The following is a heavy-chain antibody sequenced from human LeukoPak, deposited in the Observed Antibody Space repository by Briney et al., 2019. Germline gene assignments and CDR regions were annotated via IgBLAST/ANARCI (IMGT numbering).Heavy chain of an antibody. CDR2: ISSSSSTI. J-gene: IGHJ4*02. Sequence: GGSLRLSCAASGFTFSSYSMNWVRQAPGKGLEWVSYISSSSSTIYYADSVKGRFTISRDNAKNSLYLQMNSLRAEDTAVYYCASELREFRYWGQGTLVTVSS. CDR3: ASELREFRY. V-gene: IGHV3-48*04. D-gene: IGHD3-10*01. CDR1: GFTFSSYS.